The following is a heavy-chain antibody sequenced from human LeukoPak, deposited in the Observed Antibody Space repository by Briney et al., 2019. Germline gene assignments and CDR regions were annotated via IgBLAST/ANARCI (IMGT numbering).Heavy chain of an antibody. V-gene: IGHV3-30-3*01. CDR1: GFTFSSYA. CDR2: ISYDGSNK. CDR3: ATGHSYGYVGYFDY. D-gene: IGHD5-18*01. Sequence: AGGSLRLSCAASGFTFSSYAMHWVRQAPGKGLEWVAVISYDGSNKYYADSVKGRFTISRDNSKNTLYLQMNSLRAEDTAVYYCATGHSYGYVGYFDYWGQGTLVTVSS. J-gene: IGHJ4*02.